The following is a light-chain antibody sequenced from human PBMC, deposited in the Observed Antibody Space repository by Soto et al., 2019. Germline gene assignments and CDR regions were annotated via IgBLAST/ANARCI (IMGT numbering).Light chain of an antibody. CDR2: KAS. V-gene: IGKV1-5*03. Sequence: DIQMTQSPSTLSASVGDRVTITCRASQSIRSWLAWYQQKPGKAPRLLIYKASSLESGVPSRFSGSGSGTEFTLTISSLQADDFATYYCQQYDVHPPTFGQGTRLEIK. CDR1: QSIRSW. J-gene: IGKJ5*01. CDR3: QQYDVHPPT.